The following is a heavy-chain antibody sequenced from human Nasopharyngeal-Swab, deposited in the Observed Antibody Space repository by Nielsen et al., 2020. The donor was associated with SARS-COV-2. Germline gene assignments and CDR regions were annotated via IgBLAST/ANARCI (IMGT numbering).Heavy chain of an antibody. CDR1: GGSISSYY. CDR2: IYYSGNT. D-gene: IGHD3-3*01. J-gene: IGHJ5*02. CDR3: ARHTSSSGHLNWFDP. V-gene: IGHV4-59*08. Sequence: SETLSLTCTVSGGSISSYYWSWIRQPPGKGLEWIGYIYYSGNTNYNPSLKSRVTILIDTSKSQFSLKLSSVTAADTAVYYCARHTSSSGHLNWFDPWGQGNVVTVSS.